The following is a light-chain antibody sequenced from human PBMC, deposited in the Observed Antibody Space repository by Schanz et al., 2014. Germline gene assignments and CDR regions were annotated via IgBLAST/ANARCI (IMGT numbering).Light chain of an antibody. CDR3: QQYDNWPPWT. J-gene: IGKJ1*01. V-gene: IGKV3-20*01. CDR2: GVS. CDR1: QSVSSSY. Sequence: EIVLTQSPGTLSLSPGERATLSCRASQSVSSSYLAWYQQKPGQAPRLLIYGVSSRATGIPDSFSGSGSGTDFTLTISRLEPEDFAVYYCQQYDNWPPWTFGQGTKVEIK.